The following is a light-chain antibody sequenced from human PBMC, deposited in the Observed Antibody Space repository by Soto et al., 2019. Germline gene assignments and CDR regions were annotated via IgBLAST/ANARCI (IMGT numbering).Light chain of an antibody. J-gene: IGLJ1*01. CDR1: SSDVRGYNY. Sequence: QSVLTQPASVSGSPGQSISVSCTGTSSDVRGYNYVSWYQQHPDKAPRLMIYDVTNRPSGVSDRFSGSKSGNTASLTISGLQAEDEADYYCSSYTSNNTYVFGTGTKLTVL. V-gene: IGLV2-14*03. CDR3: SSYTSNNTYV. CDR2: DVT.